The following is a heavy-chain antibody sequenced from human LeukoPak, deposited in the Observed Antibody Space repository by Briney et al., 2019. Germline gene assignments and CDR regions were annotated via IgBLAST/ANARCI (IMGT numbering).Heavy chain of an antibody. J-gene: IGHJ5*02. D-gene: IGHD5-12*01. V-gene: IGHV4-4*07. Sequence: SETLSLTCTVSGGSISSSYWSCIRQPAGKGLEWIGHIYTSGGINYSPSLKSRVTLSFDKSQNQIFLRLNSVTAADTAVYYCARTQYSPNWFDPWGQGTLVTVSS. CDR2: IYTSGGI. CDR1: GGSISSSY. CDR3: ARTQYSPNWFDP.